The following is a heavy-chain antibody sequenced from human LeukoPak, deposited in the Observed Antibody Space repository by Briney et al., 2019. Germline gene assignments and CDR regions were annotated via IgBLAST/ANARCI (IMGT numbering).Heavy chain of an antibody. Sequence: GGSLRLSCAASGLTLGNYWMSWVRQAPGKGLEWVANINLGGSDKSYVGSVKGRFTISRDNAKNSLFLQMNSLGAEDTAVYYCARDYDYSLDYWGQGTLVTVSS. V-gene: IGHV3-7*01. CDR2: INLGGSDK. CDR3: ARDYDYSLDY. J-gene: IGHJ4*02. D-gene: IGHD4/OR15-4a*01. CDR1: GLTLGNYW.